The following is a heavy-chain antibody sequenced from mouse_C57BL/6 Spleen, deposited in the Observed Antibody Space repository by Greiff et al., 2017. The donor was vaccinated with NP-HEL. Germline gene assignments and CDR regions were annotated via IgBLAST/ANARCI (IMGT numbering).Heavy chain of an antibody. CDR3: ARRGNYGNYVGGFAY. J-gene: IGHJ3*01. CDR2: IFPGSGGT. CDR1: GYTFTGYW. Sequence: QVQLQQSGAELMKPGASVKLSCKATGYTFTGYWIEWVKQRPGHGLEWIGDIFPGSGGTNYNEKFRGKATFTVDTSSNTAYMQLRSLTTEDSAIYYCARRGNYGNYVGGFAYWGKGTLVTVSA. D-gene: IGHD2-1*01. V-gene: IGHV1-9*01.